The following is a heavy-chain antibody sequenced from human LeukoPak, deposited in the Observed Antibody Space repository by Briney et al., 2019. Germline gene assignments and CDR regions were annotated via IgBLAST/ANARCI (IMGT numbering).Heavy chain of an antibody. J-gene: IGHJ4*02. CDR2: ISGSGGST. Sequence: GGSLRLSCAASGFTFSSYAMSWVRQAPGKGLEWVSAISGSGGSTYHADSVKGRFTISRDNSKNTLYLQMNSLRAEDTAVYYCANNYDLYYFDYWGQGTLVTVSS. CDR1: GFTFSSYA. D-gene: IGHD3-22*01. V-gene: IGHV3-23*01. CDR3: ANNYDLYYFDY.